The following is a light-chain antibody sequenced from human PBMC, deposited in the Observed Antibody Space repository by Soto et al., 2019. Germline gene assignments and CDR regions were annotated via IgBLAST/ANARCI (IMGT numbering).Light chain of an antibody. V-gene: IGLV2-8*01. CDR1: SSVY. Sequence: QSALTQPPSASGSPGQSVTISCTGTSSVYVSWYQQHPVKAPKLIIYEVNKRPSGVPDRFSGSKSGNTASLTVSGLQADDEADYYCSSHAGNNDFVFGPGTKLTVL. J-gene: IGLJ1*01. CDR3: SSHAGNNDFV. CDR2: EVN.